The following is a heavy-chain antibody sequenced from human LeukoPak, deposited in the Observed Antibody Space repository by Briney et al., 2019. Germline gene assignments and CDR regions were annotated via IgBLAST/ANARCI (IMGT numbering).Heavy chain of an antibody. J-gene: IGHJ5*02. Sequence: SETLSLTCTVSGGSISNYYWSWIRQPPGRGLEWIGYIHYSGATDYNPSLKSRVTISIDTSKNQVSLKLTSVTAADTAVYYCTRKPPYYWFDPWGQGTLVTVS. CDR2: IHYSGAT. CDR1: GGSISNYY. V-gene: IGHV4-59*13. CDR3: TRKPPYYWFDP. D-gene: IGHD3-10*01.